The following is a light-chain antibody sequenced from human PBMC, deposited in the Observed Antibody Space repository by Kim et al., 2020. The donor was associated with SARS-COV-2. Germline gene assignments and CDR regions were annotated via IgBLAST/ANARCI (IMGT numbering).Light chain of an antibody. V-gene: IGKV3D-15*01. CDR1: QSVSNN. CDR3: QQYNNWPPWT. J-gene: IGKJ1*01. Sequence: EIVMTQSPATLSVSPGERATLSCRASQSVSNNLAWYQQKSGQGPRLLIYESSTRATGIPDRFSGSGSGTEFTLTISSLQSEDFAVYYCQQYNNWPPWTFGQGTKVDIK. CDR2: ESS.